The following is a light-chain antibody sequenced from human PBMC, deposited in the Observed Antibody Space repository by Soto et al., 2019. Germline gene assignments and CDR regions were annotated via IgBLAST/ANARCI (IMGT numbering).Light chain of an antibody. J-gene: IGLJ3*02. CDR2: EVS. V-gene: IGLV2-8*01. Sequence: QSALTQPLSASGSPGQSVTISCTGTSSDVGNYNYVSWYQQHPGKAPKLIIYEVSKRPSGVPDRFSGSKSGNTASLTVSGLQAEDEADYYCSSYAGSKTLFGGGTKLTVL. CDR1: SSDVGNYNY. CDR3: SSYAGSKTL.